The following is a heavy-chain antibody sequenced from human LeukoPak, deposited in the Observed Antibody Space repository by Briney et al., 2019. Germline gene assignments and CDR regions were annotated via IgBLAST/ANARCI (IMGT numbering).Heavy chain of an antibody. Sequence: GGSLRLSCAASGFTFDDYAMHWVRQAPGKGLEWVSGISWNSGSIGYADSVKGRFTISRDNAKNSLYLQMNSLRAEDTALYYCAKEKYDILTGYPGYFDYWGQGTLVIVSS. CDR1: GFTFDDYA. CDR3: AKEKYDILTGYPGYFDY. D-gene: IGHD3-9*01. J-gene: IGHJ4*02. CDR2: ISWNSGSI. V-gene: IGHV3-9*01.